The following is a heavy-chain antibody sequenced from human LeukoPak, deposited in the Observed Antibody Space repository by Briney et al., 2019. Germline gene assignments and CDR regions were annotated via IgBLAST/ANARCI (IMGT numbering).Heavy chain of an antibody. CDR2: IYYSGST. CDR1: GGSISSYY. J-gene: IGHJ4*02. V-gene: IGHV4-59*01. D-gene: IGHD5-18*01. Sequence: PSETLSLTCTVSGGSISSYYWSWIRQPPGKGLEWIGYIYYSGSTNYNPSLKSRVTISVDTSKNQFSLKLSSVTAADTAVYYCAREAMVSLNFDYWGQGTLVTVSS. CDR3: AREAMVSLNFDY.